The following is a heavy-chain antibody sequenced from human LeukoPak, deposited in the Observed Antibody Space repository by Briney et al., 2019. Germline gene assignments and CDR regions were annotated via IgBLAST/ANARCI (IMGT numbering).Heavy chain of an antibody. CDR3: ARDSQWLVLRGYVDY. J-gene: IGHJ4*02. CDR1: GFTFSSYA. CDR2: ISGSGGST. Sequence: GGSLRLSCAASGFTFSSYAMSWVRQAPGKGLEWVSAISGSGGSTYYADSVKGRFTISRDNSKNTLYLQMNSLRAEDTAVYYCARDSQWLVLRGYVDYWGQGTLVTVSS. D-gene: IGHD6-19*01. V-gene: IGHV3-23*01.